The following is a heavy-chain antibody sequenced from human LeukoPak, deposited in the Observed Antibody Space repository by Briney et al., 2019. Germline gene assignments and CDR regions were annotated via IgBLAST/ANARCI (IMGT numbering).Heavy chain of an antibody. D-gene: IGHD2-15*01. V-gene: IGHV4-59*12. CDR2: IYYSGST. CDR1: GGFISSYY. CDR3: ARVKIVVVVAALDY. J-gene: IGHJ4*02. Sequence: SETLPLTCTVSGGFISSYYWSWIRQPPGKGLEWIGYIYYSGSTNYNPSLKSRVTISVDTSKNHFSLKLSSVTAADTAVYYCARVKIVVVVAALDYWGQGTLVTVSS.